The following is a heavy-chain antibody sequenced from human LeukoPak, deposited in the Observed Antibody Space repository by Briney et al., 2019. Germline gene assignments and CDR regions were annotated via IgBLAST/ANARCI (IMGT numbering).Heavy chain of an antibody. CDR3: ARDPGVRGVIIPGASDH. D-gene: IGHD3-10*01. V-gene: IGHV1-69*10. CDR1: GGTFSNYG. CDR2: IIPVFGIA. Sequence: GASVTVSCKASGGTFSNYGFNWVRQAPGQGLEWMGRIIPVFGIANYAQKFQGRVTITADKSTSTAYMELNSLRSEDTAVYFCARDPGVRGVIIPGASDHWGQGTLVTVSS. J-gene: IGHJ4*02.